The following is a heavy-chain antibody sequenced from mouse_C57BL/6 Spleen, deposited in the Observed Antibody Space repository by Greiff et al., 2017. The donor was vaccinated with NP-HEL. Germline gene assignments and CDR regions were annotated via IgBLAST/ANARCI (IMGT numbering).Heavy chain of an antibody. CDR3: ARGMVRRDYFDY. Sequence: QVQLQQPGAELVRPGTSVKVSCKASGYAFTNYLIEWVKQRPGQGLEWIGVINPGSGGTNYNEKFKGKATLTADKSSSTAYMQLSSLTSEDSAVYVCARGMVRRDYFDYWGQGTTLTVSS. V-gene: IGHV1-54*01. CDR1: GYAFTNYL. J-gene: IGHJ2*01. CDR2: INPGSGGT. D-gene: IGHD1-2*01.